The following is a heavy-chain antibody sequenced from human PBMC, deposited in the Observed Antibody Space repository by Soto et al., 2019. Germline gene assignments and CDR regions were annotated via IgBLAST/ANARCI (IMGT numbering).Heavy chain of an antibody. CDR3: ARGIPGHYGFDV. CDR2: IKGDGINT. Sequence: EVQLVESGGGLVQPGGSLRLSCAASGFTFSNYWIHWVRQAPGKGLVWVSRIKGDGINTNYADSVKGRFIISRDNAGNTVYLQMNSLRTDDTAVYYCARGIPGHYGFDVWGQGTMVTVSS. D-gene: IGHD1-20*01. J-gene: IGHJ3*01. CDR1: GFTFSNYW. V-gene: IGHV3-74*01.